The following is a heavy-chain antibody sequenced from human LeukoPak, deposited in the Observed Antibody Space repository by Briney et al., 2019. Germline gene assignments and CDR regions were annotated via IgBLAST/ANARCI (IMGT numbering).Heavy chain of an antibody. J-gene: IGHJ4*02. CDR3: ATGRDPYKTGH. V-gene: IGHV4-59*03. CDR1: GGSISSYY. CDR2: IYYSGST. D-gene: IGHD5-24*01. Sequence: NSSETLSLTCTVSGGSISSYYWSWIRQPPGKGLEWIGYIYYSGSTNYNPSLKSRATISVDTSKSQFSLKLSSLAAADTAVYYCATGRDPYKTGHWGQGTLVTVSS.